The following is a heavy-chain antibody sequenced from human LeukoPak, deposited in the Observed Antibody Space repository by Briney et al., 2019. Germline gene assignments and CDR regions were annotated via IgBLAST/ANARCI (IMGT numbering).Heavy chain of an antibody. J-gene: IGHJ5*02. CDR3: ARVGHNWFDP. CDR2: IYHSGRT. Sequence: SETLSLICAVSGGSISSPNWWTWVRQPPGKGLEWIGEIYHSGRTNSNPSLESRVIMSVDKSKNQFSLKLTSVTAADTAVYYCARVGHNWFDPWGQGTLVTVSS. V-gene: IGHV4-4*02. CDR1: GGSISSPNW. D-gene: IGHD1-26*01.